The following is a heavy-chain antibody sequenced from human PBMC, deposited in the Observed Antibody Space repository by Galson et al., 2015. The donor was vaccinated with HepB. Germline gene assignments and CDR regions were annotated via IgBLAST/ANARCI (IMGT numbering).Heavy chain of an antibody. J-gene: IGHJ6*02. D-gene: IGHD2/OR15-2a*01. CDR3: ARESHWVGTTSIRYYGMDV. Sequence: SVKVSCKASGGTFSSYAISWVRQAPGQGLEWMGRVIPILAIANYAQKFQGRVTNTADNSTSTAYTELSSLRSEDTAVYYCARESHWVGTTSIRYYGMDVWDQGTTVTVSS. CDR1: GGTFSSYA. V-gene: IGHV1-69*04. CDR2: VIPILAIA.